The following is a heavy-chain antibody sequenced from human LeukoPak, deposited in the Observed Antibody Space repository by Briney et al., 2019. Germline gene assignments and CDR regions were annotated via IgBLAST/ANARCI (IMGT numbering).Heavy chain of an antibody. D-gene: IGHD6-13*01. CDR1: GGSISSSSYY. CDR2: IYYSGST. J-gene: IGHJ4*02. Sequence: SETLSLTCTVSGGSISSSSYYWGWIRQPPGKGLEWIGSIYYSGSTDYNPSLKSRVAISVDTSKNQFSLKLSSVTAADTAVYYCARGSKAAPGTFDYWGQGTLATVSS. V-gene: IGHV4-39*07. CDR3: ARGSKAAPGTFDY.